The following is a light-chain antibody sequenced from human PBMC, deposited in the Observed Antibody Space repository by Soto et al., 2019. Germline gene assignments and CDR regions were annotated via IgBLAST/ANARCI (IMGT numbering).Light chain of an antibody. Sequence: DIQLIQSPATLSASVGDRITITCRASENIFKFLARYQQRSGRAPNLLIYAASDLETGVPSRFSGRGSGTEFTLTIDSLQPDDSATYYCQHYNTQSITFGGGTKVDVK. CDR1: ENIFKF. V-gene: IGKV1-5*01. CDR3: QHYNTQSIT. J-gene: IGKJ4*01. CDR2: AAS.